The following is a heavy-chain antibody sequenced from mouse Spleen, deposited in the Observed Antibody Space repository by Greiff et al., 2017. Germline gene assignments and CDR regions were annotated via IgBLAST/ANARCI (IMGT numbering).Heavy chain of an antibody. Sequence: EVQRVESGGGLVKPGGSLKLSCAASGFTFSSYAMSWVRQTPEKRLEWVATISSGGSYTYYPDSVKGRFTISRDNAKNTLYLQMSSLRSEDTAMYYCARRPLGLYFDYWGQGTTLTVSS. V-gene: IGHV5-9-3*01. D-gene: IGHD4-1*01. J-gene: IGHJ2*01. CDR1: GFTFSSYA. CDR3: ARRPLGLYFDY. CDR2: ISSGGSYT.